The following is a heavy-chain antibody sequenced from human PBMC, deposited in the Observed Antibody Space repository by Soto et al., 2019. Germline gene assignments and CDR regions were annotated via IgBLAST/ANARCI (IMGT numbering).Heavy chain of an antibody. Sequence: AETLSLTCAFSVYSISSGYYWGCIRQPPGKGLEWIGGIYHSGSTYYNPSLKSRGAIAVDTSKDQFALKLSSVAAADTAVYYCARNHKQLVLGNWF. J-gene: IGHJ5*01. CDR1: VYSISSGYY. CDR3: ARNHKQLVLGNWF. D-gene: IGHD6-13*01. V-gene: IGHV4-38-2*01. CDR2: IYHSGST.